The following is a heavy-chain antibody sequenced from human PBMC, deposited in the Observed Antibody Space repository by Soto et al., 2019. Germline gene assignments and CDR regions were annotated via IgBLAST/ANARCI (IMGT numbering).Heavy chain of an antibody. V-gene: IGHV3-21*01. CDR3: ARGNTNYGGGMDV. Sequence: EVQLVESGGGLVKPGGSLRLSCAASGFTFSSSNMHWVRQAPGKGLEWVSYISSTSSYIHYADSVKGRFTISRDNAKSSLYLRMNSLSAEDTAMYYCARGNTNYGGGMDVWGQGTTVTVSS. CDR2: ISSTSSYI. J-gene: IGHJ6*02. D-gene: IGHD4-17*01. CDR1: GFTFSSSN.